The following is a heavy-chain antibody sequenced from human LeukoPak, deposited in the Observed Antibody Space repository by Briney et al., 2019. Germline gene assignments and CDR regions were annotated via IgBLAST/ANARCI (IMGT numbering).Heavy chain of an antibody. J-gene: IGHJ4*02. CDR3: ARVRATFSPHFDN. CDR1: GFTFSSYW. CDR2: INSDGSIT. Sequence: PGGSLRLSCAASGFTFSSYWMHWVRQARGKGLMWVSRINSDGSITNYADSVKGRFTISRDNAKNTLYLQMNSLRAEDTAVYYCARVRATFSPHFDNWGQGTLVTVSS. V-gene: IGHV3-74*01. D-gene: IGHD5-12*01.